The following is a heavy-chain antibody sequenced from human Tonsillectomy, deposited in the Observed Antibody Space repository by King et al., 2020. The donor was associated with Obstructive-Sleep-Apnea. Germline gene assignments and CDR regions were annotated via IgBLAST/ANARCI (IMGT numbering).Heavy chain of an antibody. V-gene: IGHV3-74*01. CDR3: ARDRGGAGPTTTDY. J-gene: IGHJ4*02. CDR2: INSDGSGT. Sequence: VQLVESGGGLVQPGGSLSPSCEAFGFPFRTSWMHWVRQAPGRGLVGVQRINSDGSGTIYADFVKGRFTISRDKAKNTLYRQMNSLRAEDTAVYYCARDRGGAGPTTTDYWGQGTLVTVSS. D-gene: IGHD1-26*01. CDR1: GFPFRTSW.